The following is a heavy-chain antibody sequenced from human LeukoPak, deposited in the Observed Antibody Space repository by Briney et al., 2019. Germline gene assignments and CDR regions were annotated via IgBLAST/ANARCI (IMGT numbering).Heavy chain of an antibody. Sequence: ASVKVSCKASGYTFTSYGISWVRQAPGQGLEWMGWISAYNGNTNYAQKLQGRVTMTTDTSTSTAYMELRSLRSDDTAVYYCARMGVLRYFDWLPNYYYYYMDVWGKGTTVTVSS. D-gene: IGHD3-9*01. J-gene: IGHJ6*03. CDR2: ISAYNGNT. CDR3: ARMGVLRYFDWLPNYYYYYMDV. CDR1: GYTFTSYG. V-gene: IGHV1-18*01.